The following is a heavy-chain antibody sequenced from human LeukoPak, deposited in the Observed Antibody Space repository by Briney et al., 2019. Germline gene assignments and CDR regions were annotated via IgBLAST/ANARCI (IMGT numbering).Heavy chain of an antibody. Sequence: SQTLSLTCAVYGGSFSGYYWSWIRQPPGKGLEWIGEINHSGSTNYNPSLKSRVTISVDTSKNQFSLKLSSVTAADTAVYYCANNLVKDGGGGQNYVMDDGGQGTPVTVSS. V-gene: IGHV4-34*01. CDR3: ANNLVKDGGGGQNYVMDD. CDR2: INHSGST. CDR1: GGSFSGYY. D-gene: IGHD3-16*01. J-gene: IGHJ6*02.